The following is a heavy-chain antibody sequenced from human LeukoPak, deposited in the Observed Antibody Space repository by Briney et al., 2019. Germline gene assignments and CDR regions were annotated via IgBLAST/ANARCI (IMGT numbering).Heavy chain of an antibody. CDR3: ARDRIAVASWVAFDI. J-gene: IGHJ3*02. CDR1: AFTFSSYS. Sequence: GGSLRLSCAASAFTFSSYSMNWVRQAPGKGLEWVSSISSSGSYIYYADSVKGRFTISRDNAKNSLYLQMNSLRAEDTAVYYCARDRIAVASWVAFDIWGQGTMVTVSS. V-gene: IGHV3-21*01. CDR2: ISSSGSYI. D-gene: IGHD6-19*01.